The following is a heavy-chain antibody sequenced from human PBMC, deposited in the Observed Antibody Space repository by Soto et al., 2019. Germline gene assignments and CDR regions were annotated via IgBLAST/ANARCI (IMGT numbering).Heavy chain of an antibody. Sequence: SETLSLTCTVSGGSVSSGSYYWSWIRQPPGKGLEWIGYIYYSGSTNYNPSLKSRVTISVDTSKNQFSLKLSSVTAADTAVYYCASTVTTVGTQTTFDAFDIWGQGTMVTVSS. J-gene: IGHJ3*02. V-gene: IGHV4-61*01. CDR2: IYYSGST. D-gene: IGHD4-17*01. CDR1: GGSVSSGSYY. CDR3: ASTVTTVGTQTTFDAFDI.